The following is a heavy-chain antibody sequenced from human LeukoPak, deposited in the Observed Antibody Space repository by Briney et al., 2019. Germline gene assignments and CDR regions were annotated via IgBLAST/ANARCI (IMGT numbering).Heavy chain of an antibody. CDR2: ITISGDKT. J-gene: IGHJ4*02. CDR1: GFTFSNSA. Sequence: PGGSLRLSCAASGFTFSNSAMTWVRQAPGKGLEWVSSITISGDKTFYADSVKGRFSISRDNSKNTLYLQMDSLRGEDTAVYYCAKDFRIGYSAHFDYWGQRALVTVSS. CDR3: AKDFRIGYSAHFDY. D-gene: IGHD2-21*01. V-gene: IGHV3-23*01.